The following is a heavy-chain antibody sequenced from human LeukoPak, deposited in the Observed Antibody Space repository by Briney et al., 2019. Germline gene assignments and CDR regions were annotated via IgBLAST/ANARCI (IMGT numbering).Heavy chain of an antibody. CDR1: GFSVSSYY. D-gene: IGHD5-12*01. Sequence: GGSLRLSCAASGFSVSSYYMSWVRQAPGKGLEWVSVIYSGGNTYYADSVKGRFTISSDNSKNTLFLQMNSLRVEDTAVYYCASMASYSGYDFDYWGQGTLVTVSS. CDR3: ASMASYSGYDFDY. V-gene: IGHV3-53*01. CDR2: IYSGGNT. J-gene: IGHJ4*02.